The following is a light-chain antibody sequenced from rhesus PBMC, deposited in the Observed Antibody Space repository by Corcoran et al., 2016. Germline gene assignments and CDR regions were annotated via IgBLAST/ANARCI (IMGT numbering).Light chain of an antibody. CDR2: KES. V-gene: IGKV1-74*01. J-gene: IGKJ4*01. CDR3: QHGYSTPLT. CDR1: ENVNNY. Sequence: DIQMTQSPSSLSASVGDRVTITCRASENVNNYLNWYQQKPGKAPKLLINKESTLQSGVPSRFSGRGTRTDYTFTINSLQPGDVAPIYCQHGYSTPLTFGGGTKVELK.